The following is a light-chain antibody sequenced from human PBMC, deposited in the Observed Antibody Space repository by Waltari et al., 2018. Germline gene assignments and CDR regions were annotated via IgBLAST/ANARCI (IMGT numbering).Light chain of an antibody. CDR3: SSYTTSSAPGV. Sequence: QSALTQPASVSGSPGQSITISCSGTARAVGASDFVSCYQQHPGKAPPLIIYEVSNRPSGISNRFSASKSGNTASLTISGLQAEDEADYYCSSYTTSSAPGVFGTGTRVTVL. V-gene: IGLV2-14*01. CDR2: EVS. J-gene: IGLJ1*01. CDR1: ARAVGASDF.